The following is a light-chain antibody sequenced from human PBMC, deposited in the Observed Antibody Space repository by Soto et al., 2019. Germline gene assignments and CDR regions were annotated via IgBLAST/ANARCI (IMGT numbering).Light chain of an antibody. CDR3: QQYVSSQT. V-gene: IGKV3-20*01. J-gene: IGKJ1*01. CDR2: GAS. Sequence: EIVLTQSPGTLSLSPGERATLSCRASQSVSSSYLAWYQQKPGQAPRLLIYGASSRATGIPDRVSGSGSGTDFTLTIGRLDAEEFAVYYCQQYVSSQTFGQGTKVEIK. CDR1: QSVSSSY.